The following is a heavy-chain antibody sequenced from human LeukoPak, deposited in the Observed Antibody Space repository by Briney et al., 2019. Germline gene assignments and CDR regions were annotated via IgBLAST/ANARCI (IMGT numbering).Heavy chain of an antibody. D-gene: IGHD1-7*01. CDR1: GFTFSSYS. CDR3: ARDRSTGTTLRNYYSDY. J-gene: IGHJ4*02. Sequence: GGSLRLSCAASGFTFSSYSMNWVRQAPGKGLEWVSSISSSSSYIYYADSVKGRFTISRDNAKNSLYLQMNSLRAEDTAVYYCARDRSTGTTLRNYYSDYWGQGTLVTVSS. V-gene: IGHV3-21*01. CDR2: ISSSSSYI.